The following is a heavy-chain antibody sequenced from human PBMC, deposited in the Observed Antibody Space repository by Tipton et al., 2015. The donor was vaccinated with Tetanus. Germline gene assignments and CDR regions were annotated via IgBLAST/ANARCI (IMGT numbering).Heavy chain of an antibody. CDR3: ARVKGTYNHYGLDV. CDR2: IYGSGSGST. Sequence: TLSLTCSVSGGSTHGFYWTWIRQSAVKGLEWIGRIYGSGSGSTIYNPSLKSRVAISEDRSKNQISLRLRSVTAADTAVYSCARVKGTYNHYGLDVWGQGTTVTVAS. J-gene: IGHJ6*02. CDR1: GGSTHGFY. V-gene: IGHV4-4*07. D-gene: IGHD3-10*01.